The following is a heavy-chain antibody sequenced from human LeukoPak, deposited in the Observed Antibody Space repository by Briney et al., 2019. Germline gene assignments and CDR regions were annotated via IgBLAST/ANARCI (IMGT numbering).Heavy chain of an antibody. CDR3: ARPVGWFGELSH. Sequence: GGSLRLSCAASGFTFSSYWMSWGWQAPRQGLGLVANIKQDGSENYYLDSVKDRLTITRDNAKNSLYLQMNSLRAEDTAVYYCARPVGWFGELSHWGQGTPVTVSS. CDR1: GFTFSSYW. V-gene: IGHV3-7*04. D-gene: IGHD3-10*01. CDR2: IKQDGSEN. J-gene: IGHJ4*02.